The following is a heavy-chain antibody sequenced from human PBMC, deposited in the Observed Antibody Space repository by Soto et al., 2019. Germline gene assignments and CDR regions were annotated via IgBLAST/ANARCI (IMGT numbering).Heavy chain of an antibody. D-gene: IGHD6-6*01. CDR2: IIPIFGTA. J-gene: IGHJ6*02. V-gene: IGHV1-69*13. CDR1: GGTFSSYA. Sequence: GASVKVSCKASGGTFSSYAISWVRQAPGQGLEWMGGIIPIFGTANYAQKFQGRVTITADESTSTAYMELSSLRSEDTAVHYCARDHRPHIAARLLYYYYGMDVWGQGTTVTVSS. CDR3: ARDHRPHIAARLLYYYYGMDV.